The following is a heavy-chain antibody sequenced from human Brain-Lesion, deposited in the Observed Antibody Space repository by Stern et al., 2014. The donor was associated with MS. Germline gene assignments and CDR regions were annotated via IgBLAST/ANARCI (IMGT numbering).Heavy chain of an antibody. D-gene: IGHD3-10*01. CDR3: ARGERWFDS. J-gene: IGHJ5*01. V-gene: IGHV3-74*02. CDR1: GFTFSNYW. CDR2: VNNDGRRT. Sequence: EMQLGESGGGLVKPGGSLRLSCAASGFTFSNYWLHWVRQAPGKGLVWVSRVNNDGRRTSYADSVKGRFTMSRDNAKNTLYLQMNSLRVEDTAIYYCARGERWFDSWGQGTLVTVSS.